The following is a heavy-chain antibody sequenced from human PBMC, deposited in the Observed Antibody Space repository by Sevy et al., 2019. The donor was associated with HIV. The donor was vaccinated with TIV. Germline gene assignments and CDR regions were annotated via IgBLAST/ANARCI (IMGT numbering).Heavy chain of an antibody. CDR1: GFIFSSYG. J-gene: IGHJ4*02. Sequence: GGSLRLSCAASGFIFSSYGMNWVRQAPGKGLEWISYISSSSSTIYYADSVKGRFTISRENAKNSLYLQMNSLSAEDTAVYYCARDLSSGWYGVGDYWGQGTLVTVSS. V-gene: IGHV3-48*01. D-gene: IGHD6-19*01. CDR3: ARDLSSGWYGVGDY. CDR2: ISSSSSTI.